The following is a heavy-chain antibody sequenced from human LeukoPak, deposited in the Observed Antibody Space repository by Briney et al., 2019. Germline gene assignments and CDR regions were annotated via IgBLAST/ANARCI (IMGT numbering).Heavy chain of an antibody. J-gene: IGHJ4*02. CDR3: AASLWFGIYPDY. D-gene: IGHD3-10*01. V-gene: IGHV4-38-2*02. CDR1: GYSISSGYY. CDR2: IYHSGST. Sequence: SETLSLTCTVSGYSISSGYYWGWIRQPPGKGLEWIGSIYHSGSTYYNPSLKSRATISVDTSKNHLSLSLNSVTAADTAVYYCAASLWFGIYPDYWGQGSLVTVSS.